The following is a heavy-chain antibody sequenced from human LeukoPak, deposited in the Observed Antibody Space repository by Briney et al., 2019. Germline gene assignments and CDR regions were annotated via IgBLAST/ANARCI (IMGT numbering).Heavy chain of an antibody. Sequence: GESLKISCKGSGYSFTSYCIGWVRQMTGKGLEWMGIIYPVDSDTRYSPSFQGQVTISADKSISTAYLQWSSLKASDTAMYYCALTDNYYYYGMDVWGQGTTVTVS. CDR3: ALTDNYYYYGMDV. CDR1: GYSFTSYC. J-gene: IGHJ6*02. V-gene: IGHV5-51*01. CDR2: IYPVDSDT. D-gene: IGHD1-20*01.